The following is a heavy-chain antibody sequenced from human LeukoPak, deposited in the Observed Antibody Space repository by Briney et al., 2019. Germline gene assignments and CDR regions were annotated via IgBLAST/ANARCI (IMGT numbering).Heavy chain of an antibody. J-gene: IGHJ6*02. CDR3: ARGLASCGMDV. CDR1: GGSISSYY. Sequence: SETLSLTCTVSGGSISSYYWSWIRQPPGKGLEWIGYIYYSGSTNYNPSLKSRVTISVDTSKNQFSLKLSSVTAADTAVYYCARGLASCGMDVWGQGTTVTVSS. V-gene: IGHV4-59*12. CDR2: IYYSGST. D-gene: IGHD2-2*01.